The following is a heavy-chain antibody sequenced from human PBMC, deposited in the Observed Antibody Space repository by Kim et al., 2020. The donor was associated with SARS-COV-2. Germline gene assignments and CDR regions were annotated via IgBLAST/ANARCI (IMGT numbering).Heavy chain of an antibody. J-gene: IGHJ6*02. CDR2: IWYDGNDV. V-gene: IGHV3-33*01. CDR1: GFSFNSYG. D-gene: IGHD3-3*01. CDR3: ARGFGVLNYYYGLDV. Sequence: GGSLRLSCAASGFSFNSYGMHWVRRAPGKGLEWVAVIWYDGNDVHYGDSVKGRFTISRDNSKKILSLQMNSLRADDAAVYYCARGFGVLNYYYGLDVWGQGTTVIVSS.